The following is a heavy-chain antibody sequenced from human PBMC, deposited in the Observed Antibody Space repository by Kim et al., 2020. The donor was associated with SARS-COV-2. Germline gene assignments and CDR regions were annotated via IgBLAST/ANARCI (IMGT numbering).Heavy chain of an antibody. CDR1: GSTFSDYC. CDR2: INKNGDNT. CDR3: SCGKMHDLFCSCGDGV. J-gene: IGHJ3*01. D-gene: IGHD5-12*01. Sequence: GGSLRLSCAASGSTFSDYCMSWVRQAPGKGLEWVCGINKNGDNTAKAYSVKGRFTITRDNAKNYLYLQMNSIRAETAASYQCSCGKMHDLFCSCGDGVW. V-gene: IGHV3-20*01.